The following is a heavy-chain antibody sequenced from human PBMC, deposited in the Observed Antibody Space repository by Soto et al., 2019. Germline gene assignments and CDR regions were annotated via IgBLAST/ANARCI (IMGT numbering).Heavy chain of an antibody. J-gene: IGHJ6*03. D-gene: IGHD3-3*01. CDR1: GFTFSSYW. Sequence: PGGSLRLSCAASGFTFSSYWMSWVRQAPGKGLEWVANIKQDGSEKYYVDSVKGRFTISRDNAKNSLYLQMNSLRAEDTAVYYCARATGDFWSGYSQYYYYYYMDVWGKGTTVTVSS. CDR2: IKQDGSEK. V-gene: IGHV3-7*01. CDR3: ARATGDFWSGYSQYYYYYYMDV.